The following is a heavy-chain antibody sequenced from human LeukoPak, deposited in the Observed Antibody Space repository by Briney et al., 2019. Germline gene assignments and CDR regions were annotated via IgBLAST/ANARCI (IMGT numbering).Heavy chain of an antibody. Sequence: ASVKVSCKASGYTFTSYYMHWVRQAPGQGLEWMGIINPSGGSTSYAQKVQGRVTMTRDMSTSTVYMELSSLRSEDTAVYYCARGGYSYPHDYWGQGTLVTVSS. CDR1: GYTFTSYY. CDR3: ARGGYSYPHDY. CDR2: INPSGGST. V-gene: IGHV1-46*01. D-gene: IGHD5-18*01. J-gene: IGHJ4*02.